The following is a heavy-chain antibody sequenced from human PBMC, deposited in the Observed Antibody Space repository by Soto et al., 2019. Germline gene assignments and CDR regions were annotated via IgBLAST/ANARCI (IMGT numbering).Heavy chain of an antibody. V-gene: IGHV3-21*06. CDR1: GFTFSDYY. Sequence: GGSLRLSCAASGFTFSDYYMNWLRQAPGKGLEWVASISSSTSYVYYADSVKGRFSTSRDNAKNILYLEMYALRTEDTAVYYCARDPSEGRVGNWFESWGQGTLVTVSS. CDR3: ARDPSEGRVGNWFES. CDR2: ISSSTSYV. D-gene: IGHD2-2*01. J-gene: IGHJ5*01.